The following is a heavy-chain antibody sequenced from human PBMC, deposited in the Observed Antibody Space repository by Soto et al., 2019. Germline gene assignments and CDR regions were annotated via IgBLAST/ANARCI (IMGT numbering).Heavy chain of an antibody. D-gene: IGHD6-19*01. CDR1: GFTFADYS. J-gene: IGHJ4*02. V-gene: IGHV3-43*01. Sequence: GGSLRLSCAASGFTFADYSMHWVRQVPGKALEWVSYITWEGGSAYYADSVKGRFTISRDNSKNSLYLQMNSLRTEDTALYYFVKDYGSGWFSFDYWGRGTLVTVSS. CDR3: VKDYGSGWFSFDY. CDR2: ITWEGGSA.